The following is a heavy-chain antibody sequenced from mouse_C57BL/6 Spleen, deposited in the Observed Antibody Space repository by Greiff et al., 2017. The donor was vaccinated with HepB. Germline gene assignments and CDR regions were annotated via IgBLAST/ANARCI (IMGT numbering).Heavy chain of an antibody. CDR3: AREGDAVYFDY. Sequence: VQLQQSGPGLVKPSQSLSLTCSVTGYSITSGYYWNWIRQFPGNKLEWMGYISYDGSNNYNPSLKNRISITRDTSKNQFFLKLNSVTTEDTATYYCAREGDAVYFDYWGQGTTLTVSS. CDR1: GYSITSGYY. V-gene: IGHV3-6*01. D-gene: IGHD3-3*01. CDR2: ISYDGSN. J-gene: IGHJ2*01.